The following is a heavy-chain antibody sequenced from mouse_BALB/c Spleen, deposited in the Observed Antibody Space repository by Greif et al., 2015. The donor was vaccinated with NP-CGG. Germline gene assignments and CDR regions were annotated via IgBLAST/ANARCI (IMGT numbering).Heavy chain of an antibody. CDR3: ARDFDY. CDR1: GFNIKDYY. CDR2: IDPENGNT. V-gene: IGHV14-1*02. J-gene: IGHJ2*01. Sequence: VQLQQSGAELVRPGALVKLSRKASGFNIKDYYMHWVKQRPEQGLEWIGWIDPENGNTIYDPKFQGKASITADTSSNTAYLQLSSLTSEDTAVYYCARDFDYWGQGTTLTVSS.